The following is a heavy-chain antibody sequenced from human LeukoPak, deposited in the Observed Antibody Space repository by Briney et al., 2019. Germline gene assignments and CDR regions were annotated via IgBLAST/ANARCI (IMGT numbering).Heavy chain of an antibody. D-gene: IGHD3-10*01. J-gene: IGHJ6*03. Sequence: SQTLSLTCTVSGGSISSGSYYWSWIRQPAGKGLEWIGRIYTSGSTNYNPSLKSRVTISVDTSKNQFSLKLSSVTAADTAVYYCARGQILGYGSGSYYNRYYMDVWGKGTTVTVSS. V-gene: IGHV4-61*02. CDR2: IYTSGST. CDR3: ARGQILGYGSGSYYNRYYMDV. CDR1: GGSISSGSYY.